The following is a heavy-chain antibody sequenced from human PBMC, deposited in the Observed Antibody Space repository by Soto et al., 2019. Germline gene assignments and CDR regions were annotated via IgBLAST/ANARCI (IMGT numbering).Heavy chain of an antibody. Sequence: PGGSLRLSCAASGFTFTRYSMNWVRQAPGKGLEWVSSISSTTNSIYYGDSMTGPFTITRDNAKNSLYLEMNSLRAEDTAVYYCARESEDLTSNFDYWGQGTLVTVPQ. V-gene: IGHV3-21*06. CDR2: ISSTTNSI. J-gene: IGHJ4*02. CDR3: ARESEDLTSNFDY. CDR1: GFTFTRYS.